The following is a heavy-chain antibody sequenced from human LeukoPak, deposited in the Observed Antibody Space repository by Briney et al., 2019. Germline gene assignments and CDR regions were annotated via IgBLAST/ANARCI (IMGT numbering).Heavy chain of an antibody. CDR3: ARCRVVSGSCPHGFDY. CDR1: GYTFTGYY. CDR2: INPNSGGT. J-gene: IGHJ4*02. D-gene: IGHD6-13*01. Sequence: ASVKVSCKASGYTFTGYYMHWVRQAPGQGLEWMGWINPNSGGTNYAQKFQGRVTMTRDTSISTAYMKLSRLRSDDTAVYYCARCRVVSGSCPHGFDYWGQGTLVTVSS. V-gene: IGHV1-2*02.